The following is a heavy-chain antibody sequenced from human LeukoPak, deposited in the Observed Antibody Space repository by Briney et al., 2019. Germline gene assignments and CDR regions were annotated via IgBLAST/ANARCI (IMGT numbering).Heavy chain of an antibody. Sequence: GASVKVSCKASGYTFTGYYMHWVRQAPGQGLEWMGWINPNSGGTNYAQKFQGRVTMTRDTSISTAYMELSRLRSDDTAVYYCARDCGYSGYEGAFDIWGQGTMVTVSS. CDR3: ARDCGYSGYEGAFDI. J-gene: IGHJ3*02. CDR1: GYTFTGYY. D-gene: IGHD5-12*01. V-gene: IGHV1-2*02. CDR2: INPNSGGT.